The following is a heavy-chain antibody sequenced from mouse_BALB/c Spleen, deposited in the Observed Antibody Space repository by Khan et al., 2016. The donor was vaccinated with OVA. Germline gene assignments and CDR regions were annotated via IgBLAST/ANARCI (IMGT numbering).Heavy chain of an antibody. CDR2: ISYSGNT. D-gene: IGHD2-4*01. CDR1: GYSITSAFA. V-gene: IGHV3-2*02. CDR3: ARKDYYDYDPFPY. J-gene: IGHJ3*01. Sequence: EVQLQESGPGLVKPSQSLSLTCTVTGYSITSAFAWNWIRQFPGNTLEWMGYISYSGNTRYNPSLKSLISITRDTSRTQFFLQLNSVTNEDTATYYGARKDYYDYDPFPYWGQGTLVTVSA.